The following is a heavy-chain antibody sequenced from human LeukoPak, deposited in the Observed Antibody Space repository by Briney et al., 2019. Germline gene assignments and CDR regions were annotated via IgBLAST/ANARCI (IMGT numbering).Heavy chain of an antibody. CDR3: AKDSTYYDVLTGNYYYYYGMDV. CDR2: ISAHNGYT. CDR1: GYTFVSHG. J-gene: IGHJ6*02. Sequence: ASVKVSCKASGYTFVSHGISWVRQAPGQGLEWMGWISAHNGYTNYAQKLQGRVTMTTDTSTSTAYMELSSLRSDDTAVYYCAKDSTYYDVLTGNYYYYYGMDVWGQGTTVTVSS. V-gene: IGHV1-18*01. D-gene: IGHD3-9*01.